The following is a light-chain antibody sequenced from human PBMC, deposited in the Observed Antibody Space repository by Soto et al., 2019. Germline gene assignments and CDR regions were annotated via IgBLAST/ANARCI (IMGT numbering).Light chain of an antibody. J-gene: IGKJ2*01. CDR2: AAS. Sequence: AIRMTQSPSSFSASTGDRVTITCRASQGISSYLAWYQQKPGKAPKLLIYAASTLQSGVPSRFTGGGSGTDFTLTINSLQPDDSATYFCQQYNSYSYTFGQGTKVDIK. CDR1: QGISSY. V-gene: IGKV1-8*01. CDR3: QQYNSYSYT.